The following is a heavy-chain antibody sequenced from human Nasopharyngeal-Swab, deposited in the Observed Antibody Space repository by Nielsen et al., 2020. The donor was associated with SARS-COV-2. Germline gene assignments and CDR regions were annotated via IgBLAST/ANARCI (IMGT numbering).Heavy chain of an antibody. D-gene: IGHD3-22*01. CDR2: IYYSGST. CDR1: GGSISNNNW. Sequence: SETLSLTCTVSGGSISNNNWWGWVRQPPGKGLEWIGYIYYSGSTYYNPSLKSRVTISVDTSKNQFSLKLSSVTAADTAVYYCARAIGRITMIVVAIDAFDIWGQGTMVTVSS. V-gene: IGHV4-30-4*01. J-gene: IGHJ3*02. CDR3: ARAIGRITMIVVAIDAFDI.